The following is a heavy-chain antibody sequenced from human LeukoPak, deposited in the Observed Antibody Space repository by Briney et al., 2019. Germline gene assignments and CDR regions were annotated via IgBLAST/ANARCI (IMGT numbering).Heavy chain of an antibody. D-gene: IGHD6-13*01. CDR2: IYSNGSP. Sequence: SETLSLTCTVSGGSMGGYYWSWIRQPAGKRLEWIGRIYSNGSPTYNPSLQSRITMTIDTSRKQFSLRMTSMTAADAAVYFCARDRGSSWEFWGRGTLVTVSS. CDR3: ARDRGSSWEF. CDR1: GGSMGGYY. V-gene: IGHV4-4*07. J-gene: IGHJ4*02.